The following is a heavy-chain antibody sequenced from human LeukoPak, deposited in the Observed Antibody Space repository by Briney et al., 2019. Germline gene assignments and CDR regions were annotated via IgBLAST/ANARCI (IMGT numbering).Heavy chain of an antibody. Sequence: GASVKVSCKASGGTFSSYAISWVRQAPGQGLEWMGGIIPIFGTANYAQKFQGRVTITADKSTSTAYMELSSLRSEDTAVYYCARDMGWLGESDYYYYYMDVWGKGTTVTVSS. V-gene: IGHV1-69*06. J-gene: IGHJ6*03. CDR3: ARDMGWLGESDYYYYYMDV. CDR1: GGTFSSYA. CDR2: IIPIFGTA. D-gene: IGHD3-10*01.